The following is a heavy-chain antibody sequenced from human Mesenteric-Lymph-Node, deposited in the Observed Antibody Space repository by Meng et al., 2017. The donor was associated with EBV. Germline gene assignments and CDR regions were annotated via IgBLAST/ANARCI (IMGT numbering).Heavy chain of an antibody. CDR2: ISAYNINT. V-gene: IGHV1-18*01. CDR1: GYTFSSYG. CDR3: ARDIAATNY. D-gene: IGHD6-13*01. J-gene: IGHJ4*02. Sequence: QVQLVKSGAGVKKPGASVKVSCKASGYTFSSYGITWVRQAPGQGLEWMGWISAYNINTNYAQKFQDRVTMTTDTSTSTAYMELRSLRSDDTAVYYCARDIAATNYWGQGTLVTVSS.